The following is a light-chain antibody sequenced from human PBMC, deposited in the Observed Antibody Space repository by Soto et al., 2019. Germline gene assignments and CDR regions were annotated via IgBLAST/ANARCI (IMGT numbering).Light chain of an antibody. CDR3: SSYTSSSTPQVV. Sequence: QSALTQPASVSGSPGQSITISCTGTSSDVGGYNYVSWYQQHPGKAPKHMIYDVSNRPSGVSNRFSGSKSGNTASLTISGLQAEDEADYYCSSYTSSSTPQVVFGGGTKLTVL. CDR1: SSDVGGYNY. CDR2: DVS. V-gene: IGLV2-14*01. J-gene: IGLJ2*01.